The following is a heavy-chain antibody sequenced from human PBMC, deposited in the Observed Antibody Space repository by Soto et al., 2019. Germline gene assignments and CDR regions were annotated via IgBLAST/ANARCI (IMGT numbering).Heavy chain of an antibody. CDR1: SGPSSSHN. J-gene: IGHJ6*02. Sequence: QVQLQQSGPVLVKHSETLSLTCTVSSGPSSSHNWGWIRQPPGRGLEWIGYVYSTGGTSYNPSLKSRVTISADTSTNHISLTVTSVTAADTAVYYCLSQGSGNLHGRVDVWGQGTRVRVSS. V-gene: IGHV4-59*08. CDR3: LSQGSGNLHGRVDV. D-gene: IGHD1-26*01. CDR2: VYSTGGT.